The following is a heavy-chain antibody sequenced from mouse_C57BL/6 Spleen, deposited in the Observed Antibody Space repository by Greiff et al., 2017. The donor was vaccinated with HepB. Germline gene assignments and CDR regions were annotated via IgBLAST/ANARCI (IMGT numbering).Heavy chain of an antibody. CDR3: ARDPYYDYDGDPWFAY. CDR1: GFTFSSYG. D-gene: IGHD2-4*01. CDR2: ISSGGSYT. J-gene: IGHJ3*01. Sequence: VQLQESGGDLVKPGGSLKLSCAASGFTFSSYGMSWVRQTPDKRLEWVATISSGGSYTYYPDSVKGRFTISRDNAKNTLYLQMSSLKAEDTAMYYCARDPYYDYDGDPWFAYWGQGTLVTVSA. V-gene: IGHV5-6*01.